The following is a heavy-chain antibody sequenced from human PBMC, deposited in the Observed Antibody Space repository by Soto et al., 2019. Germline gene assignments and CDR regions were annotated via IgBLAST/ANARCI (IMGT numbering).Heavy chain of an antibody. CDR3: AKGLIVVVPAAISWFDP. V-gene: IGHV3-23*01. Sequence: GGSLRLSCAASGFTFSSYAMSWVRQAPGKGLERVSAISGSGGSTYYADSVKGRFTISRDNPKNTLYLQMNSLRAEDTAVYYCAKGLIVVVPAAISWFDPWGQGTLVTVSS. D-gene: IGHD2-2*01. CDR2: ISGSGGST. J-gene: IGHJ5*02. CDR1: GFTFSSYA.